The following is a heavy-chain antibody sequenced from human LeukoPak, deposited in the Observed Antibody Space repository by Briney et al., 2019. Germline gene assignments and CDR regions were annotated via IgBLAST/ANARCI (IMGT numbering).Heavy chain of an antibody. V-gene: IGHV3-74*01. D-gene: IGHD1-1*01. CDR1: GFTFSST. CDR2: ISSDGSTT. J-gene: IGHJ4*02. CDR3: ASDGINYFDK. Sequence: PGGSLRLSCAASGFTFSSTMHWVRQAPGKGLVWVSRISSDGSTTRYADSVKGRFTISRDNAKNTLCLQMNSLRAEDTAVYYCASDGINYFDKWGQGTLVTVSS.